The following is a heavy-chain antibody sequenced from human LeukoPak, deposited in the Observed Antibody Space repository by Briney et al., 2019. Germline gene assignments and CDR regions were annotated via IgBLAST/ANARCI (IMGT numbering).Heavy chain of an antibody. Sequence: SETLSLTCAVSGDSISTTNYYWGWIRQPPGKGLEWIGIIYYSGITHYNPSLKSRVTILVDTSKNQFSLKLSSVTDADTAVYYCARARWSTSKSLNFDYWGQGTLVTVSS. CDR2: IYYSGIT. CDR1: GDSISTTNYY. D-gene: IGHD4-23*01. J-gene: IGHJ4*02. V-gene: IGHV4-39*01. CDR3: ARARWSTSKSLNFDY.